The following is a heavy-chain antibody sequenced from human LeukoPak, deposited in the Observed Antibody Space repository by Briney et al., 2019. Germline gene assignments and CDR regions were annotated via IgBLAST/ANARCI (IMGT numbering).Heavy chain of an antibody. Sequence: SETLSLTCTVSGGSISSGGYSWSWIRQPPGKGLEWIGYIYHSGDTYYNPSLKSRVTMSGDRSKNQFSLNLSSVTAADTAVYYCARPLYSSGWDAFDIWGQGTVVTVS. CDR1: GGSISSGGYS. CDR2: IYHSGDT. J-gene: IGHJ3*02. CDR3: ARPLYSSGWDAFDI. D-gene: IGHD6-19*01. V-gene: IGHV4-30-2*01.